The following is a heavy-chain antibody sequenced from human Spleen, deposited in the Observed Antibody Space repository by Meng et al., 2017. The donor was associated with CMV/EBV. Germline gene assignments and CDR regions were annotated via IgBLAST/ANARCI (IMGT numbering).Heavy chain of an antibody. CDR2: IYYSGST. V-gene: IGHV4-59*01. CDR1: YS. CDR3: ARGGRRFCSSTSCYGTHTNWFDP. Sequence: YSWSWIRQPPGKGLEWIGYIYYSGSTNYNPSLKSRVTISGDTSENQFSLKLSSVTAADTAVYYCARGGRRFCSSTSCYGTHTNWFDPWGQGTLVTVSS. D-gene: IGHD2-2*01. J-gene: IGHJ5*02.